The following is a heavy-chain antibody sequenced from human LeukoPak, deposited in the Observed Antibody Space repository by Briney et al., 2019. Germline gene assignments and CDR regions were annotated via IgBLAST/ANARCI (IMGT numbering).Heavy chain of an antibody. D-gene: IGHD3-16*02. CDR2: NDPNSGGT. J-gene: IGHJ2*01. V-gene: IGHV1-2*02. CDR1: GYTFTVNL. Sequence: ASVKVSCKASGYTFTVNLVHWVRQAPGQGLEWMGWNDPNSGGTKYAQNFQDKVTMTSDTSISTAYMELSGLRSEDTVVYFCAREADIVSFDLWRRGTRVTVSS. CDR3: AREADIVSFDL.